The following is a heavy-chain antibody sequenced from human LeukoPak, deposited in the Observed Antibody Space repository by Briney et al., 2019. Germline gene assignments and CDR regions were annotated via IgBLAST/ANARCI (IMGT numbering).Heavy chain of an antibody. V-gene: IGHV3-30*03. CDR3: ARPRSAQYFYGMHV. CDR1: GFTFSSYG. J-gene: IGHJ6*02. Sequence: PGRSLRLSCAASGFTFSSYGMHWVRQAPGKGLEWVAVISYDGSNKYYADSVKGRFTISRDNSENTLYLQMNSLRVDDTAVYYCARPRSAQYFYGMHVWGQGTTVTVSS. CDR2: ISYDGSNK.